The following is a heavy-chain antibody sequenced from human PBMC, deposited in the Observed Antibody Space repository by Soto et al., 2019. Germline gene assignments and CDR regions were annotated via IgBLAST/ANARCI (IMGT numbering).Heavy chain of an antibody. Sequence: GASVKVSCKVSGDTVNNYVISWVRQAPGQGLQWMGGIIPIYDSPSYAQGSHNRVTITADRSTSTAHLELNGLTSEDTAVYYCAASTFLSGVSGYFHLDFWGQGTLVTISS. CDR3: AASTFLSGVSGYFHLDF. CDR1: GDTVNNYV. J-gene: IGHJ4*02. V-gene: IGHV1-69*06. CDR2: IIPIYDSP. D-gene: IGHD3-3*01.